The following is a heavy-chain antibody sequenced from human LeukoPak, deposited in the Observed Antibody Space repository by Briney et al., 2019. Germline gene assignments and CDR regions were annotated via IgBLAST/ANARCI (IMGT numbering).Heavy chain of an antibody. Sequence: ASVKVSCKASGYTFTSVGISWVRQAPGQGLEWMGWISAYNGNTKSAQKFQGRVIMATDTSTNTAYMELRSLRSDDTAVFYCVRDLGVDTSMIFFDYWGQGTLVTVSS. CDR2: ISAYNGNT. J-gene: IGHJ4*02. CDR3: VRDLGVDTSMIFFDY. V-gene: IGHV1-18*01. CDR1: GYTFTSVG. D-gene: IGHD5-18*01.